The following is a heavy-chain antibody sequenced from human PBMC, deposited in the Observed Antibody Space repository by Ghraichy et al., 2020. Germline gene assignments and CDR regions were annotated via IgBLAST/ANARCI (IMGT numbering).Heavy chain of an antibody. V-gene: IGHV3-30*18. Sequence: LSLTCAASGFTFSNYGMHWVRQAPGKGLEWVAVISHDGSNEYYADSVKGRFTISRDNSKNTLYLQMNSLRAEDTAVYYCAKDYRWIAVAGTWGYFDYWGQGTLVTVSS. CDR1: GFTFSNYG. J-gene: IGHJ4*02. D-gene: IGHD6-19*01. CDR3: AKDYRWIAVAGTWGYFDY. CDR2: ISHDGSNE.